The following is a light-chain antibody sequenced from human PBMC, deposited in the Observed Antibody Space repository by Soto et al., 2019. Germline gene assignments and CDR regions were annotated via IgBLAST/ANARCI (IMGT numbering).Light chain of an antibody. CDR3: QQRNSSPWT. CDR1: QTTGDW. J-gene: IGKJ1*01. Sequence: DIQMTQSPSALSASVGDRVTITCRARQTTGDWLAWYQQKPGKAPHLLIYDVSSLESVVPTWFSGRGSGTEFPITIDGLQPDDVATYYCQQRNSSPWTFGQGTKVEIK. CDR2: DVS. V-gene: IGKV1-5*01.